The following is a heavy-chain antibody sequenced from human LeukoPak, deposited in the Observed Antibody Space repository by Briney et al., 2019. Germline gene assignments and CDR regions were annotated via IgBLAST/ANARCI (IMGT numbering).Heavy chain of an antibody. CDR2: IYIGGTT. J-gene: IGHJ4*02. CDR1: GFTVSSNY. CDR3: ARDERGRAAEDY. D-gene: IGHD6-13*01. V-gene: IGHV3-66*01. Sequence: GGSLRLSCAASGFTVSSNYMSWVRQAPGKGLEWVSVIYIGGTTYYVDSVKGRFSISRDNSKNTLYLQMNSLRAEDTAVYYCARDERGRAAEDYWGQGTLVTVSS.